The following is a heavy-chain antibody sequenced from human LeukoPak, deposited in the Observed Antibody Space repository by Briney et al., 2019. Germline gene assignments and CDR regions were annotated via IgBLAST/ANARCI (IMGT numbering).Heavy chain of an antibody. CDR2: IRYDGSNK. Sequence: TAGSLRLSCVTSGFIFSSYGMHWVRQAPGKGLEWVAFIRYDGSNKYYADSVKGRFTISRDNSKNTLYLQMNSLRAEDTAVYYCAKDIDRVPAAPHDAFDIWGQGTMVTVSS. CDR1: GFIFSSYG. V-gene: IGHV3-30*02. D-gene: IGHD2-2*01. J-gene: IGHJ3*02. CDR3: AKDIDRVPAAPHDAFDI.